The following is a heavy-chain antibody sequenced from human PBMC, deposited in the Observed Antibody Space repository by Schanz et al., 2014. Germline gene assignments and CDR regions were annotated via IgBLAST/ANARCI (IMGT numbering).Heavy chain of an antibody. V-gene: IGHV1-18*01. J-gene: IGHJ4*02. CDR2: ISAYNGHT. CDR1: GYTFSSYG. CDR3: ARAKRFGDMDV. D-gene: IGHD3-10*01. Sequence: QVQLVQSGAEVKKPGASVKVSCKASGYTFSSYGIKWVRQAPGQGLEWMGWISAYNGHTDYAQKLQGRVTLTTDTSTSTAYMELRNLRSDDTAVYYCARAKRFGDMDVWGQGTLVTVSS.